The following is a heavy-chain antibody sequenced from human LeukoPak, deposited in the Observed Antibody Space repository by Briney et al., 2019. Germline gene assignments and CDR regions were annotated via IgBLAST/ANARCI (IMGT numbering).Heavy chain of an antibody. Sequence: SXKVSCKASGGTFSSYAISWVRQAPGQGLEWMGRIIPIFGTANYAQKFKGRVTITTDESTSTAYMELSSLRSEDTAVYYCARDFGISSGFPFDIWGQGTMVTVSS. CDR2: IIPIFGTA. D-gene: IGHD3-22*01. CDR1: GGTFSSYA. J-gene: IGHJ3*02. CDR3: ARDFGISSGFPFDI. V-gene: IGHV1-69*05.